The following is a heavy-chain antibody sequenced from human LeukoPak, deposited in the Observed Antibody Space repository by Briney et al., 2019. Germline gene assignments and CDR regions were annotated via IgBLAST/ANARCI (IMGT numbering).Heavy chain of an antibody. CDR3: VTDRARLFWYFDL. D-gene: IGHD3-10*01. J-gene: IGHJ2*01. Sequence: ASVKVSCKVSGSTLSDFSIHWVRQAPGKGLEYMGGSDPQDGATFHAQNFQGRVTMTEDTSTDTAYMELSSLRSEDTALYYCVTDRARLFWYFDLWGRGTLVLVSS. CDR1: GSTLSDFS. V-gene: IGHV1-24*01. CDR2: SDPQDGAT.